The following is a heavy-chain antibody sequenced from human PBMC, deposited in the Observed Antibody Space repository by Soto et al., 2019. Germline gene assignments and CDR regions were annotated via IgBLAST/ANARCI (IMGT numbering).Heavy chain of an antibody. CDR2: IYYSGST. CDR3: ARDQQDDYRMDV. Sequence: SETLSLTCTVSGGSISSYYWSWIRQPPGKGLEWIGYIYYSGSTNYNPSLKSRVTISVDTSKNQFSLKLSSVTAADTAVYYCARDQQDDYRMDVWGQGNTVTVSS. CDR1: GGSISSYY. V-gene: IGHV4-59*01. J-gene: IGHJ6*02. D-gene: IGHD6-13*01.